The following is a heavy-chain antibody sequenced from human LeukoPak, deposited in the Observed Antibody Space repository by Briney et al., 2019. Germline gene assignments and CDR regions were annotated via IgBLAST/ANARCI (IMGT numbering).Heavy chain of an antibody. CDR1: GGTFSSYA. CDR2: IIPIFGTA. D-gene: IGHD3-10*01. J-gene: IGHJ6*04. CDR3: ARTVMYGSGSGYYYGMDV. Sequence: SVKVSCKASGGTFSSYAISWVRQAPGQGLEWMGGIIPIFGTANYAQKFQGRVTITADESTSTAYMELSSLRSEDTAVYYCARTVMYGSGSGYYYGMDVWGKGTTVTVSS. V-gene: IGHV1-69*13.